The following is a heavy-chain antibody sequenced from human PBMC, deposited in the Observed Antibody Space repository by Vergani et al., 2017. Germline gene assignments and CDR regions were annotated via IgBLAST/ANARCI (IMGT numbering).Heavy chain of an antibody. J-gene: IGHJ3*01. Sequence: QLLESGGGLIQPGGSLRLSCAASGFTFNSYAMTWVRQAPGKGLEWVSGINNNGGSTYYADSVKGRFTISRDNSKNTLYLQMTDLGAEDTTTYYCAKVCGSTSCPYGGGAFDVWGHGTMVTGSS. CDR1: GFTFNSYA. CDR3: AKVCGSTSCPYGGGAFDV. D-gene: IGHD2-2*01. V-gene: IGHV3-23*01. CDR2: INNNGGST.